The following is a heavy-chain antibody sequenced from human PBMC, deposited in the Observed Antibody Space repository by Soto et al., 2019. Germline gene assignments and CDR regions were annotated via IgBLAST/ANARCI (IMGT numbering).Heavy chain of an antibody. D-gene: IGHD3-22*01. CDR2: INAGNGNT. CDR1: GYTFTSYA. V-gene: IGHV1-3*01. J-gene: IGHJ4*02. Sequence: GASVKVSCKASGYTFTSYAMHWVRQAPGQRLEWMGWINAGNGNTKYSQKFQGRVTITRDTSASTAYMELSSLRSEDTAVYYCVHSSGYYSFDYWGQGTLVNVSS. CDR3: VHSSGYYSFDY.